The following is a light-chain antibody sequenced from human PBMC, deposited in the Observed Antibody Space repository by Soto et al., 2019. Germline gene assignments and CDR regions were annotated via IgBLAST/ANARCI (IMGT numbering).Light chain of an antibody. Sequence: EIVLTQSPGTLSLSPGERATLSCRASQSVSSSYLAWYQQKPGQAPRLLIYGASSRATDIPDRFSGSGSGTDFTLTISRLEPEDFAVYYCQQYGSSPHWTFGQGTKVEIK. J-gene: IGKJ1*01. CDR2: GAS. CDR3: QQYGSSPHWT. V-gene: IGKV3-20*01. CDR1: QSVSSSY.